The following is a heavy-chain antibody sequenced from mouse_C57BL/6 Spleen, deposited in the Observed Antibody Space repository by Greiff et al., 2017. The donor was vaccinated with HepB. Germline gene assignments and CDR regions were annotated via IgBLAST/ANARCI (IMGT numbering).Heavy chain of an antibody. CDR1: GYAFSSSW. Sequence: VQLQQSGPELVKPGASVKISCKASGYAFSSSWMNWVKQRPGKGLEWIGRIYPGDGDTNYNGKFKGKATLTADKSSSNAYMQLSILPSEDSAVYFCARPYYYGSSYFDVWGTGTTVTVSS. J-gene: IGHJ1*03. D-gene: IGHD1-1*01. CDR3: ARPYYYGSSYFDV. CDR2: IYPGDGDT. V-gene: IGHV1-82*01.